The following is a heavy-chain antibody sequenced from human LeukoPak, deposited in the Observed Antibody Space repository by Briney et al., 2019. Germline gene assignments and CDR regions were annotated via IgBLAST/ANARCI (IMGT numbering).Heavy chain of an antibody. Sequence: GGSLRLSCAASGFTFSSYGMHWARQAPGKGLEWVAVIWYDGSNKYYADSVKGRFTISRDNSKNTLYLQMNSLRAEDTAVYYCARLYEDYYYGMDVWGQGTTVTVSS. CDR3: ARLYEDYYYGMDV. J-gene: IGHJ6*02. V-gene: IGHV3-33*01. D-gene: IGHD5/OR15-5a*01. CDR2: IWYDGSNK. CDR1: GFTFSSYG.